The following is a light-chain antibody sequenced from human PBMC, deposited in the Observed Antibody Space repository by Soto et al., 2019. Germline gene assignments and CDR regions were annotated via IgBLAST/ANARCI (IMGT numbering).Light chain of an antibody. CDR3: AAWDCSLNGVV. V-gene: IGLV1-44*01. CDR1: SSNIGINT. Sequence: QSVLTQAPSASGTPGLRVTISCSGSSSNIGINTVNWYQHLPGTAPKLLIYANNQRPSGVPDRFSGSKSGTSASLAISGLQAEDEADYYCAAWDCSLNGVVFGGGTKLTVL. CDR2: ANN. J-gene: IGLJ2*01.